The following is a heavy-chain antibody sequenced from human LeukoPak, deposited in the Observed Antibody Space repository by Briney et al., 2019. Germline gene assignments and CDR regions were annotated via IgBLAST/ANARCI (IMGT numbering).Heavy chain of an antibody. Sequence: KTSETLSLTCAVYGGSFSGYYWSWIRQPPGKGLEWIGEINHSGSTNYNPSLKSRVTISVDTSKNQFSLKLSPVTAADTAVYYCARFVVVPPGYYMDVWGKGTTVTVSS. CDR2: INHSGST. CDR1: GGSFSGYY. D-gene: IGHD2-2*01. CDR3: ARFVVVPPGYYMDV. J-gene: IGHJ6*03. V-gene: IGHV4-34*01.